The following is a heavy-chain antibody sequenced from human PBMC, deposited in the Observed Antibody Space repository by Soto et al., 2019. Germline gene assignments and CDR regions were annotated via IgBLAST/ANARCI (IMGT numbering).Heavy chain of an antibody. D-gene: IGHD3-22*01. J-gene: IGHJ4*02. Sequence: ASVKVSCKASGYTFTGYYMHWVRQAPGQGLEWMGWINPNSGGTNYAQKFQGRVTMTRDTSISTAYMELSGLRSDDTAVYYCARDYYDSSGYPGADYCGQATLVTVS. CDR1: GYTFTGYY. V-gene: IGHV1-2*02. CDR2: INPNSGGT. CDR3: ARDYYDSSGYPGADY.